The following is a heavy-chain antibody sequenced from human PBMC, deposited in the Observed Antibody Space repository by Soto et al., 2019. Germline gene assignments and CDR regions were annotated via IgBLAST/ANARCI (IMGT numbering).Heavy chain of an antibody. J-gene: IGHJ6*02. D-gene: IGHD1-26*01. Sequence: PGESLKISCKGSGYSFTSYWISWVRQMPGKGLEWMGRIDPSDSYTNYSPSFQGHVTISADKSISTAYLQWSSLKASDTAMYYFASPLDLNSGSYYYNGMDVWGQGTTVTVSS. CDR2: IDPSDSYT. V-gene: IGHV5-10-1*01. CDR3: ASPLDLNSGSYYYNGMDV. CDR1: GYSFTSYW.